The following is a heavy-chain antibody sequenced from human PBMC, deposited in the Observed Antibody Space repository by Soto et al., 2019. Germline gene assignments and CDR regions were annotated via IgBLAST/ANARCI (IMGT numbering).Heavy chain of an antibody. Sequence: PSETLSLTCAVYGGSFSGYYWSWIRQPPGKGLEWIGEVNHSGSTNYNPSLKSRVTISVDTSKNQFSLKLSSVTAADTAVYYCARCNDDYYYGMDVWAKGPRSPSP. CDR2: VNHSGST. V-gene: IGHV4-34*01. CDR1: GGSFSGYY. J-gene: IGHJ6*02. CDR3: ARCNDDYYYGMDV. D-gene: IGHD1-1*01.